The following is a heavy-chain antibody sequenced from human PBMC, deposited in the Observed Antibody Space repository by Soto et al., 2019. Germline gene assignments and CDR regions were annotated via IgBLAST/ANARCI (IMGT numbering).Heavy chain of an antibody. CDR3: AKAHFPNYYDSSGSHYYFDY. J-gene: IGHJ4*02. CDR2: ISYDGSNK. CDR1: GFTCSSYG. V-gene: IGHV3-30*18. Sequence: GGSLRLSCAASGFTCSSYGMHWVRQAPGKGLEWVAVISYDGSNKYYADSVKGRFTISRDNSKNTLYLQMNSLRAEDTAVYYCAKAHFPNYYDSSGSHYYFDYWGQGTLVTVSS. D-gene: IGHD3-22*01.